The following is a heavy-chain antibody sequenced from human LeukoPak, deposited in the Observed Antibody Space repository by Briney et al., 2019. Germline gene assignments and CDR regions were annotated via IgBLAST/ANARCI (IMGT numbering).Heavy chain of an antibody. Sequence: GGSLRLSCAASGFSFSTYWMTWVRQAPGKGLEWVANIKADGRETYYVDSVKGRFTISRDNAPNSLYLQLNSLRVEDTAVYYCAKGGHVDYCGQGSLVTVSS. CDR3: AKGGHVDY. J-gene: IGHJ4*02. CDR1: GFSFSTYW. V-gene: IGHV3-7*01. CDR2: IKADGRET.